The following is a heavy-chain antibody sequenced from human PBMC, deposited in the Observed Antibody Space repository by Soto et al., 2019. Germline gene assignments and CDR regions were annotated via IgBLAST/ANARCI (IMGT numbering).Heavy chain of an antibody. V-gene: IGHV3-33*06. J-gene: IGHJ4*02. Sequence: PGGSLRLSCAASGFTFGDSGMHWVRQAPGKGLEWVAVVWFDGSSQYYADSVKGRFTISRDNSQNTLYLQMNSLRAEDTAVYYCAKMDPLVNFYFDYWGQGTLVTVSS. CDR1: GFTFGDSG. CDR2: VWFDGSSQ. CDR3: AKMDPLVNFYFDY.